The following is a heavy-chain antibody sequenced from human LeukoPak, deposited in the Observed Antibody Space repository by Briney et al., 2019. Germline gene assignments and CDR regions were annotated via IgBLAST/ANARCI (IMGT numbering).Heavy chain of an antibody. V-gene: IGHV1-3*01. Sequence: ASVKVSCKASGYTFTSYAMHWVRQAPGQRLEWMGWINAGNGNTKYSQKFQGRVTITRDTSASTAYMELSSLRPEDTAVYYCARDEVNPPYYYYYYGMDVWGQGTTVTVSS. CDR1: GYTFTSYA. J-gene: IGHJ6*02. CDR2: INAGNGNT. D-gene: IGHD4-23*01. CDR3: ARDEVNPPYYYYYYGMDV.